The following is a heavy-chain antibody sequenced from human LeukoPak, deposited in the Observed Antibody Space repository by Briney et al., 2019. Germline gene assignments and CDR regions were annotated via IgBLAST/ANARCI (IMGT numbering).Heavy chain of an antibody. Sequence: GGSLRLSCAASGFTFSIYNMNWVRQAPRKGLEWVSYISSSSYTIYYADSVKGRFTISRDNAKNSLYLQMNSLRAEDTALYYCAKYDYGDNGRFDPWGQGTLVTVSS. CDR1: GFTFSIYN. CDR3: AKYDYGDNGRFDP. D-gene: IGHD4-17*01. V-gene: IGHV3-48*04. J-gene: IGHJ5*02. CDR2: ISSSSYTI.